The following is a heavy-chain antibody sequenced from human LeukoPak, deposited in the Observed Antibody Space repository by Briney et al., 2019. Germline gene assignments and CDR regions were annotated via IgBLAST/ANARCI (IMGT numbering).Heavy chain of an antibody. CDR3: ARQRVGATSFDY. J-gene: IGHJ4*02. V-gene: IGHV4-61*02. CDR1: GGSISSGSYY. CDR2: IYTSGST. Sequence: TLSLTCTVSGGSISSGSYYWSWIRQPAGKGLEWIGRIYTSGSTNYHPSLKSRVTISVDTSKNQFPLKLSSVTAADTAVYYCARQRVGATSFDYWGQGTLVTVSS. D-gene: IGHD1-26*01.